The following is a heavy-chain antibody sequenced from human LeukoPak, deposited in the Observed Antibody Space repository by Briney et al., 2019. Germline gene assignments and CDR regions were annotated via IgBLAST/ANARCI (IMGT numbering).Heavy chain of an antibody. Sequence: PSETLSLTCTASDASISNYYWSWIRQPAGKGLEWIGRIYTSGSTNYNPSLKSRVTLSVDTSKNQFSLKLTSVTAADTAVYYCARGPYKYDGSGAFDIWGQGTMVTVSS. CDR2: IYTSGST. CDR3: ARGPYKYDGSGAFDI. CDR1: DASISNYY. J-gene: IGHJ3*02. V-gene: IGHV4-4*07. D-gene: IGHD3-22*01.